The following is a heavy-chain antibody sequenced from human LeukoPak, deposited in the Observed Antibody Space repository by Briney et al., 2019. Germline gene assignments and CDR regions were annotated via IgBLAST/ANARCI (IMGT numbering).Heavy chain of an antibody. V-gene: IGHV1-18*01. D-gene: IGHD6-13*01. CDR2: ISTYNGNT. CDR1: GYTFTSSG. Sequence: ASVKVSCKASGYTFTSSGISWVRQAPGQGLEWMGWISTYNGNTNYAQKLQGRVTMTTDTSTSTAYMELRSLRSDDTAVYYCASFPNAAAGPDYYYYGMDVWGQGTTVTVSS. J-gene: IGHJ6*02. CDR3: ASFPNAAAGPDYYYYGMDV.